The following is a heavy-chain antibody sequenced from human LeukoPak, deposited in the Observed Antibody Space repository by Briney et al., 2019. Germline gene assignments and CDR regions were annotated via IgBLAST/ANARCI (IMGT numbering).Heavy chain of an antibody. CDR2: IWYDGSNK. J-gene: IGHJ4*02. Sequence: GRSLRLSCAASGFTFSSYGMHWVRQAPGKGLEWVAVIWYDGSNKYYADSVKGRFTISRDNAKNSLYLQMNSLRAEDTAVYYCARAAAAGTYGVDYWGQGTLVTVSS. CDR1: GFTFSSYG. V-gene: IGHV3-33*03. D-gene: IGHD6-13*01. CDR3: ARAAAAGTYGVDY.